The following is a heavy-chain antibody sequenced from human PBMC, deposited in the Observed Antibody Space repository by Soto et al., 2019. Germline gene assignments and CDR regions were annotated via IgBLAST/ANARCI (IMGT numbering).Heavy chain of an antibody. CDR3: ASTSIAAAGKDYNWFDP. CDR1: GYSFTSYW. CDR2: IYPGDSDT. V-gene: IGHV5-51*01. Sequence: PGESLKISCKGSGYSFTSYWISWVRQMPGKGLEWMGIIYPGDSDTRYSPSFQGQVTISADKSISTAYLQWSSLKASDTAMYYCASTSIAAAGKDYNWFDPWGQGTLVTVSS. J-gene: IGHJ5*02. D-gene: IGHD6-13*01.